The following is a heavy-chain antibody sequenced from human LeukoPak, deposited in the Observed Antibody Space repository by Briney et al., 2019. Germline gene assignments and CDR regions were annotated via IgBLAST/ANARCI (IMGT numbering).Heavy chain of an antibody. CDR3: ARGPDSSGWYGHYYYYGMDV. J-gene: IGHJ6*02. V-gene: IGHV1-18*01. Sequence: ASVKVSRKASGYTFTSYGISWVRQAPGQGLEWMGWISAYNGNTNYAQKLQGRVTMTTDTSTSTAYMELRSLRSDDTAVYYCARGPDSSGWYGHYYYYGMDVWGQGTTVTVSS. CDR2: ISAYNGNT. D-gene: IGHD6-19*01. CDR1: GYTFTSYG.